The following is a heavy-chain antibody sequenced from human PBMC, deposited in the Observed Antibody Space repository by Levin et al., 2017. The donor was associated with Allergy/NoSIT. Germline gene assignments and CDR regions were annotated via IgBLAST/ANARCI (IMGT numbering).Heavy chain of an antibody. CDR3: ARGEYYYGSGNWFDP. CDR1: GGSVSSGTYY. V-gene: IGHV4-61*01. CDR2: IYSSGRT. J-gene: IGHJ5*02. D-gene: IGHD3-10*01. Sequence: ASETLSLTCTVSGGSVSSGTYYWNWIRQPPGKGLEWIGYIYSSGRTKYNPSLKSRVTISVDTSKNQFSLKLSSVTAADTAVYFCARGEYYYGSGNWFDPWGQGTLVTVSS.